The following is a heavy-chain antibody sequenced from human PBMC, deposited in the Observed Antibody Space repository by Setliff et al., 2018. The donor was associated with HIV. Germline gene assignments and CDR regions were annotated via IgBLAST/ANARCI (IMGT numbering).Heavy chain of an antibody. Sequence: SVKVSCKASGGTFSNYALSWVRQAPGQGLEWMGGIIPILGIANNAQKFQGRVTITADKSTSTAYMELSSLRSEDTAVYYCARAARGGFQCGPTGHAFDIWGQGTMVTVSS. CDR2: IIPILGIA. D-gene: IGHD3-16*01. V-gene: IGHV1-69*10. CDR3: ARAARGGFQCGPTGHAFDI. J-gene: IGHJ3*02. CDR1: GGTFSNYA.